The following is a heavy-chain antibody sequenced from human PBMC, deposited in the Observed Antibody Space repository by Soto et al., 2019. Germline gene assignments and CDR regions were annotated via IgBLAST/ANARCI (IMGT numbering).Heavy chain of an antibody. CDR3: ATGGSYYIL. V-gene: IGHV3-48*03. J-gene: IGHJ4*02. D-gene: IGHD1-26*01. Sequence: EVQLVESGGGLVQPGGSLRLSCAASGFTFSGYEMNWVRQAPGKGLEWVSYISSSGSTIYYADSVKGRFTFSRDNAKNSLYLQMNSLRGEDTALYYCATGGSYYILWGQGTLVTVSS. CDR1: GFTFSGYE. CDR2: ISSSGSTI.